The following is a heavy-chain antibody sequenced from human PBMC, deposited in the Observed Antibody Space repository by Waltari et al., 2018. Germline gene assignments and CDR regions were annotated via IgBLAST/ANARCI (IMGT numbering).Heavy chain of an antibody. D-gene: IGHD3-22*01. CDR3: ARSTNTIVAVPGY. V-gene: IGHV1-18*01. Sequence: QVHLVQSGPEVTKPGASVKVSCKASGYSFSSYSFTWVRQAPGQGLEWMGWISPFSGKTIYAQKFQDRVTLTTDTSTTTVYMEMRRLTSDDTAVYYCARSTNTIVAVPGYWGQGTLVTVSS. J-gene: IGHJ4*02. CDR2: ISPFSGKT. CDR1: GYSFSSYS.